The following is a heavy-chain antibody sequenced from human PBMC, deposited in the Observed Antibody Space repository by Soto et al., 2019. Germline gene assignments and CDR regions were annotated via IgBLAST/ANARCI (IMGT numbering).Heavy chain of an antibody. CDR3: ASGVDCSSTSCYPDNHYYYYYYMDV. D-gene: IGHD2-2*01. V-gene: IGHV3-11*01. Sequence: GGSLRLSCAASGFTFSDYYMIWIRQAPGKGLEWVSYISSSGSTIYYADSVKGRFTISRDNAKNSLYLQMNSLRAEDTAVYYCASGVDCSSTSCYPDNHYYYYYYMDVWGKGTTVTVSS. CDR1: GFTFSDYY. CDR2: ISSSGSTI. J-gene: IGHJ6*03.